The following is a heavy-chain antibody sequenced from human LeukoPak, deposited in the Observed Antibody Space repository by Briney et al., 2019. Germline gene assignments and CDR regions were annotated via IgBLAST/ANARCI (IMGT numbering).Heavy chain of an antibody. V-gene: IGHV3-74*01. CDR1: GFTFSNYW. D-gene: IGHD3-9*01. Sequence: QPGGSLRLSCAASGFTFSNYWMHWVRQAPGKGLVWVSRIKGDGSHTIYADSVKGRFTISRDNAKNTLYLQMKRLRAEDTAVYYCVRDWDHFDFDSWGLGTLVTVSS. J-gene: IGHJ5*01. CDR2: IKGDGSHT. CDR3: VRDWDHFDFDS.